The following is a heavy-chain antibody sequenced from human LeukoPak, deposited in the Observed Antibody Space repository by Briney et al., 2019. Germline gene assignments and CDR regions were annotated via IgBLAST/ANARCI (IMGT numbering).Heavy chain of an antibody. D-gene: IGHD3-10*01. V-gene: IGHV4-59*11. CDR1: GDSTSGPY. CDR2: THYTVAH. CDR3: GRNLGSGSDH. Sequence: SETLSLTCNVSGDSTSGPYWSSIRQSPGRWLEWIGYTHYTVAHNYNTSLKGRLTTPEDTSNNQVILRRRSMNAPDTAVYYFGRNLGSGSDHWGQGTLVTVSS. J-gene: IGHJ4*02.